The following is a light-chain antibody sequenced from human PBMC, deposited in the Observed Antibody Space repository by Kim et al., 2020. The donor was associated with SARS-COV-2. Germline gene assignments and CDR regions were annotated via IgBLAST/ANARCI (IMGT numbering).Light chain of an antibody. V-gene: IGLV1-47*01. J-gene: IGLJ2*01. CDR3: AAWDDSLSGVV. Sequence: QSVLTQPPSASGTPGQRVTISCSGSSSNIGTNYVYWYQQLPGTAPKLLIQRNNQRPSGVPDRFSGSKSGTSASLAISGLRSGDEAEYYCAAWDDSLSGVVFGGGTKLTVL. CDR1: SSNIGTNY. CDR2: RNN.